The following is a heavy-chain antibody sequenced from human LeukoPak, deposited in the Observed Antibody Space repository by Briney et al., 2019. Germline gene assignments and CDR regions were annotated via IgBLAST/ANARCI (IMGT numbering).Heavy chain of an antibody. V-gene: IGHV3-15*07. D-gene: IGHD3-10*01. J-gene: IGHJ4*02. CDR2: IKSKTDGGTI. Sequence: GGSLRLPCAASGFTFSKAWMNWVRQAPGKGLEWVGRIKSKTDGGTIDHAAPVKGRFTISRDDSKNMMYLQMNSLKTEDTAVYYCSTDYYGSGRPGFGYWGQGSLVTVSS. CDR3: STDYYGSGRPGFGY. CDR1: GFTFSKAW.